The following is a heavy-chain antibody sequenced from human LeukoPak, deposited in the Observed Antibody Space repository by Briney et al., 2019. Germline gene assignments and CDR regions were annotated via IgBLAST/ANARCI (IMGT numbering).Heavy chain of an antibody. V-gene: IGHV3-23*01. CDR1: GFTFSSYA. CDR2: ISGSGGST. CDR3: AKGRTFGGVIVPFDY. J-gene: IGHJ4*02. Sequence: GGSLRLSCAASGFTFSSYAMSWVRLAPGNGLEWVSAISGSGGSTYYADSVKGRFTISRDNSKNTLYLQMNSLRAEDTAVYYCAKGRTFGGVIVPFDYWGQGTLVTVSS. D-gene: IGHD3-16*02.